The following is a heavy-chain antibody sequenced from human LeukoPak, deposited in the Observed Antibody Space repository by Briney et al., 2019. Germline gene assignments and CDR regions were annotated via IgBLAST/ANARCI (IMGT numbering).Heavy chain of an antibody. CDR2: IWYDGSKK. CDR3: ARKRGSGNYYFYGMGI. Sequence: GGSLTLSWVASGFTFSDYGIHWVRQAPGRGLEWVYVIWYDGSKKFYADSGMGRFTISRNNSKNTLFSEMNGLRVEDTAMYYCARKRGSGNYYFYGMGIWGQGTTVTVSS. V-gene: IGHV3-33*01. D-gene: IGHD1-1*01. CDR1: GFTFSDYG. J-gene: IGHJ6*02.